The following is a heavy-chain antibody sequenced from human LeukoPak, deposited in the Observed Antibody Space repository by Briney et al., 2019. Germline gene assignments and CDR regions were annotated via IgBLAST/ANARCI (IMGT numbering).Heavy chain of an antibody. V-gene: IGHV1-46*01. CDR1: GYTFTSYY. Sequence: GASVKVSCKASGYTFTSYYMHWVRQPPGQGLEWMGIINPSGGSTSYAQKFQGRVTMTRDMSTSTVYMELSSLRSEDTAVYYCARHPVVTAIHYYYYYGMDVWGQGTTVTVSS. CDR2: INPSGGST. D-gene: IGHD2-21*02. CDR3: ARHPVVTAIHYYYYYGMDV. J-gene: IGHJ6*02.